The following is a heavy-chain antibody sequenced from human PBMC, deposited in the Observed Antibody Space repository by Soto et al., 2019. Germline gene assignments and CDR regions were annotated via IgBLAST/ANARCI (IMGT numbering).Heavy chain of an antibody. V-gene: IGHV1-18*04. Sequence: QVQLVQSGAEVKKPGASVKVSCKASGYTFTSYGISWVRQAPGQGLEWMGWISAYNGNTNYAQKLQGRVTMTTDTSTSTAYMELRSLRSDDTAVYYCARERRRSTRYLYYYYGMDVWGQGTPVTVSS. CDR3: ARERRRSTRYLYYYYGMDV. CDR1: GYTFTSYG. CDR2: ISAYNGNT. J-gene: IGHJ6*02. D-gene: IGHD2-2*01.